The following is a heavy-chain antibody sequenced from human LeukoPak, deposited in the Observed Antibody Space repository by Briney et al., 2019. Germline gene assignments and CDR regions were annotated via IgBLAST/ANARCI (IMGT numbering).Heavy chain of an antibody. V-gene: IGHV3-49*03. CDR3: TKYKGYSSPYGDY. J-gene: IGHJ4*02. Sequence: GGSLRLSCAASGFTFSDYYMSWFRQAPGKGLGWVGFIRSKAYGGTTEYAASVKGRFTISRDDSKSIAYLQMNSLKTEDTAVYYCTKYKGYSSPYGDYWGQGTLVTVSS. CDR1: GFTFSDYY. CDR2: IRSKAYGGTT. D-gene: IGHD6-13*01.